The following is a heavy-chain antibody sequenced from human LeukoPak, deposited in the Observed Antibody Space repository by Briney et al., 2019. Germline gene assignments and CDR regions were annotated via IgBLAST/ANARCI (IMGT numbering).Heavy chain of an antibody. CDR2: IKSKADGETT. Sequence: GGSLRLSCAASGFTFSNAWMSWVRQAPGMGLEWVGRIKSKADGETTEYAAPVKGRFTISRDDSKNTLYLQMNSLKTEDTAVYYCTTSIVGVTGRRGYDYGMDVWGQGTTVTVSS. CDR3: TTSIVGVTGRRGYDYGMDV. D-gene: IGHD1-26*01. J-gene: IGHJ6*02. CDR1: GFTFSNAW. V-gene: IGHV3-15*01.